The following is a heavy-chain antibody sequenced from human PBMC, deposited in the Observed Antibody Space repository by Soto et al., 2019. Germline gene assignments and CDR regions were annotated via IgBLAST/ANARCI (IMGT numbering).Heavy chain of an antibody. CDR1: GYGFTTYG. Sequence: QVHLVQSGAEVKKPGASVKVSCKGSGYGFTTYGITWVRQAPGQGLEWMAWISAHNGNTNYAQKLQGRVTVTRDTYTRPAYMELRSLRYDDTAVYSRARGRYGDYWGQGALVTVSS. D-gene: IGHD3-10*01. J-gene: IGHJ4*02. V-gene: IGHV1-18*01. CDR2: ISAHNGNT. CDR3: ARGRYGDY.